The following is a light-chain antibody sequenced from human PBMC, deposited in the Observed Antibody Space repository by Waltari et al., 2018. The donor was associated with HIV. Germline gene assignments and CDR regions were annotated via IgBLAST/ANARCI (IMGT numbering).Light chain of an antibody. J-gene: IGKJ4*01. CDR2: SAS. V-gene: IGKV1-39*01. CDR3: QQSHTTPFT. Sequence: DIQMTQSPSSLSASPGDTIKITCRTGQNIKSDLNWYQQKPGTIPKLLVYSASGVQSGVPPRISGSGSATDFTLTIDSRQPDDSASYFCQQSHTTPFTFGGGTTVEVK. CDR1: QNIKSD.